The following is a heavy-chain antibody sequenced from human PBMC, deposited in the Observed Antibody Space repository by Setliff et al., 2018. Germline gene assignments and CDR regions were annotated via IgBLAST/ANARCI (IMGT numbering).Heavy chain of an antibody. D-gene: IGHD2-21*01. CDR1: GGSISSGGYY. CDR2: IYYSGST. J-gene: IGHJ3*02. V-gene: IGHV4-31*03. CDR3: ARVALVVVIRNAFDI. Sequence: SETLSLTCTVSGGSISSGGYYWSWIRQHPGKGLEWIGYIYYSGSTYYNPSLKSRVTISVDTSKNQFSLKLSSVTAADTAVYYCARVALVVVIRNAFDIWGQGRMVTVSS.